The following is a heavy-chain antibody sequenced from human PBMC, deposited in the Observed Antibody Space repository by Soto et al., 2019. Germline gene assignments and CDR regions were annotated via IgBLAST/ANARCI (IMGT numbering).Heavy chain of an antibody. CDR2: IIPIFGTA. Sequence: QVQLVQSGAEVKKPGSSVKVSCQASGATFSYYVISWVRQAPGQGLEWMGGIIPIFGTANYAQKFQGRVTITADESTSTAYMELSSLRSEDTAVYYCARMPYTYYDFWSGYYYFDYWGQGTLVTVSS. CDR3: ARMPYTYYDFWSGYYYFDY. CDR1: GATFSYYV. D-gene: IGHD3-3*01. V-gene: IGHV1-69*01. J-gene: IGHJ4*02.